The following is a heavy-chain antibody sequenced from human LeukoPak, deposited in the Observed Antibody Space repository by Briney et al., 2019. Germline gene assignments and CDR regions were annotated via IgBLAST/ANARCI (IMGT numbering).Heavy chain of an antibody. CDR1: GFSLSTSGMC. V-gene: IGHV2-70*01. Sequence: SGPTLVNPTQTLTLTCTFSGFSLSTSGMCVSWIRQPQGKALEWLAHIDWDDDKYYSTSLKTRLTISKDTSKNQVVLTMTNMDPVDTATYYCARIRHSSGCIDYWGQGTLVTVSS. J-gene: IGHJ4*02. D-gene: IGHD6-19*01. CDR2: IDWDDDK. CDR3: ARIRHSSGCIDY.